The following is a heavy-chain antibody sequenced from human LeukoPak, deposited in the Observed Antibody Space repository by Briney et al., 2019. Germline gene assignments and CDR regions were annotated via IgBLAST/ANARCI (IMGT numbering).Heavy chain of an antibody. CDR3: AKEVFGEYYDGFDY. CDR1: GFTLSSYA. D-gene: IGHD3-10*02. J-gene: IGHJ4*02. CDR2: IGVNGVTT. V-gene: IGHV3-23*01. Sequence: HPGGSLRLSCAASGFTLSSYAMSWVRQAPGEGLEWVSRIGVNGVTTYYADSVKGRFTISRDNSRTTLFLHMNSLRAEDTAVYYCAKEVFGEYYDGFDYWGQGTLVTVSS.